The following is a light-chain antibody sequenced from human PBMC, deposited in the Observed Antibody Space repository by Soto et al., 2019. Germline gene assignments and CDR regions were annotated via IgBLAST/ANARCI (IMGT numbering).Light chain of an antibody. J-gene: IGKJ1*01. CDR2: AAS. Sequence: DIQMTQSPSSLSASVGDRVTITCRASRSITTYLNWYQQKPGKAPKLLISAASSLHSGVPSRFSGSGSGTDFTLTISSLQPEDFATYYCQQSYSSLTTFGQGTKVELK. CDR3: QQSYSSLTT. V-gene: IGKV1-39*01. CDR1: RSITTY.